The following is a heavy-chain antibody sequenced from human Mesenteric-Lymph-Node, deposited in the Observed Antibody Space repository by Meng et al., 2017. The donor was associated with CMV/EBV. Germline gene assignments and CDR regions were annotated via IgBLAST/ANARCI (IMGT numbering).Heavy chain of an antibody. CDR3: TRGFAGGGHSVFSDS. V-gene: IGHV4-59*01. D-gene: IGHD3-16*01. J-gene: IGHJ4*02. CDR1: GGSLSSYY. Sequence: GSLRLSCTVSGGSLSSYYWMWIRQSPGKGLEWVGYISYIGSTSYNPSLKSRVSIPTDTPKNQFFLKLKSVTAADTAVYYCTRGFAGGGHSVFSDSWGQGTLVTVSS. CDR2: ISYIGST.